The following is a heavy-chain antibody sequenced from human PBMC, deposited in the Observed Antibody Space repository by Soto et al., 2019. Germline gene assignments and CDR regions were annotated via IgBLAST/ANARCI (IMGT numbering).Heavy chain of an antibody. CDR1: GFPFSSYA. CDR2: ISGSGGRT. J-gene: IGHJ3*02. D-gene: IGHD3-16*01. CDR3: AKGGYYSLFDI. V-gene: IGHV3-23*01. Sequence: GGSLRRSCVASGFPFSSYAMTRVRQTPGKGLEWVSGISGSGGRTYYADSVKGRFTISRDNSNNTLSLQMHILRVEDTAVYFCAKGGYYSLFDIWGQGTVVTVSS.